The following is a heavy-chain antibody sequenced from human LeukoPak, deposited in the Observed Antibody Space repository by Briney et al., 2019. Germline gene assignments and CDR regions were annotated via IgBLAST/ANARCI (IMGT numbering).Heavy chain of an antibody. J-gene: IGHJ4*02. D-gene: IGHD3-9*01. CDR3: ARGGVVPAAMALLRYFDWLPASGYFDY. CDR1: GGSISSYY. Sequence: SETLSLTCTVSGGSISSYYWSWIRQPPGKGLEWIGYIYYSGSTNYNPSLKSRVTISVDTSKNQFSLKLSSVTAADTAVYYCARGGVVPAAMALLRYFDWLPASGYFDYWGQGTLVTVSS. CDR2: IYYSGST. V-gene: IGHV4-59*01.